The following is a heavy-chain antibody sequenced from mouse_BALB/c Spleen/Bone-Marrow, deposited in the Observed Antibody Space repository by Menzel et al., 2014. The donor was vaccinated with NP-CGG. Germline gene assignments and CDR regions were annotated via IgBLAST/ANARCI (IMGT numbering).Heavy chain of an antibody. CDR3: ARRWLPYAMDY. CDR1: GYTFTSYI. J-gene: IGHJ4*01. CDR2: INPYNDGT. D-gene: IGHD2-3*01. V-gene: IGHV1-14*01. Sequence: VQLKQSGPELVKPGASVKMSCKASGYTFTSYIMHWVKQKPGQGLEWIGYINPYNDGTKYNEKFKGKATLTSDKSSSTAYMDLSSLTSEDSAVYYCARRWLPYAMDYWGQGTSVTVFS.